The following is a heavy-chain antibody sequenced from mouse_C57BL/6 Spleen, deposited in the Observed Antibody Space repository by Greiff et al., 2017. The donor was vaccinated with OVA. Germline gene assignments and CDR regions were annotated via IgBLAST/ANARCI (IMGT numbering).Heavy chain of an antibody. V-gene: IGHV1-7*01. J-gene: IGHJ3*01. CDR2: INPSSGYT. Sequence: QVQLQQSGAELAKPGASVKLSCKASGYTFTSYWMHWVKQRPGQGLEWIGYINPSSGYTKYNQKFKDKATLTADKSSSTAYMQLSSLTYEDSAVYYCAKYYDYDGGWFAYWGQGTLVTVSA. CDR1: GYTFTSYW. CDR3: AKYYDYDGGWFAY. D-gene: IGHD2-4*01.